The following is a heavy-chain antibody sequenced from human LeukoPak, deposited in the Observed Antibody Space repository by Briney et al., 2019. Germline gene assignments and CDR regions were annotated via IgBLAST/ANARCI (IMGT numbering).Heavy chain of an antibody. CDR2: INAGNGNT. V-gene: IGHV1-3*01. J-gene: IGHJ5*02. D-gene: IGHD3-10*01. Sequence: GASVKVSCKASGYTFTSYAMHWVRQAPGQRLEWMGWINAGNGNTKYSQEFQGRVTMTRDTSISTAYMELSRLRSDDTAVYYCARENYYGSGSHPLPRQYNWFDPWGQGTLVTVSS. CDR1: GYTFTSYA. CDR3: ARENYYGSGSHPLPRQYNWFDP.